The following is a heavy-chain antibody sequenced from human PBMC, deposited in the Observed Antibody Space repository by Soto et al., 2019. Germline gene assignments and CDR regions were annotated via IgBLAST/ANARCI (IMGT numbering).Heavy chain of an antibody. J-gene: IGHJ6*02. V-gene: IGHV1-2*02. CDR2: INPNSGGT. CDR3: ARSLTEGXCTITGCYTRPLYGMDV. D-gene: IGHD2-2*02. CDR1: GYTFTGYY. Sequence: GASVKVSCKASGYTFTGYYMHWVRQAPGQGLEWMGWINPNSGGTNYAQKFQGRVTMTRDTSISTAYMELRRLTSDDTAVYYCARSLTEGXCTITGCYTRPLYGMDVWGQGTTVTVSS.